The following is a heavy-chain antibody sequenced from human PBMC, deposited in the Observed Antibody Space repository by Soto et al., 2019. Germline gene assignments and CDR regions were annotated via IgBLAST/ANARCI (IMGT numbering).Heavy chain of an antibody. J-gene: IGHJ6*02. D-gene: IGHD4-4*01. Sequence: EVQLVESGGGLVQPGGSLRLSCAASGFTFSSYEMNWVRQAPGKGLEWVSYISSSGSTIYYADTVKGRFTISRDNAKNSLYLQMNSLRAEDTAVYYCARIRRDGYSYLYYYYYGMDVWGQGTTVTVSS. V-gene: IGHV3-48*03. CDR2: ISSSGSTI. CDR3: ARIRRDGYSYLYYYYYGMDV. CDR1: GFTFSSYE.